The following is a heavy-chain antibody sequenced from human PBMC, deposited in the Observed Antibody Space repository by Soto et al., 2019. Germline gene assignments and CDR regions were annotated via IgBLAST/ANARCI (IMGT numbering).Heavy chain of an antibody. D-gene: IGHD1-26*01. J-gene: IGHJ4*02. CDR3: PRPRGNLYYFAY. CDR2: IHGNPGGNT. CDR1: GFSFGDYL. V-gene: IGHV3-23*01. Sequence: EVQLLESGGDLVQPGGSLRLSCAASGFSFGDYLMNWVRQAPGKGLEWVAAIHGNPGGNTYYADSVKGRFIISRDNSKNTLYLQMNSLSAEATALYYCPRPRGNLYYFAYRGQGALVTVSS.